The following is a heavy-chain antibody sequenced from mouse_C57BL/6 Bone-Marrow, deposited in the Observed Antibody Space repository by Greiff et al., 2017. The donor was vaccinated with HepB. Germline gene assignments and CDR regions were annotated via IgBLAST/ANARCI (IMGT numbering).Heavy chain of an antibody. CDR2: INPNNGGT. Sequence: EVQLQQSGPELVKPGASVKISCKASGYTFTDYYMNWVKQSHGKSLEWIGDINPNNGGTSYNQKFKGKATLTVDKSSSTAYIELRSLTSEDSAVYYCARKLRSDYWGQGTTLTVSS. D-gene: IGHD1-1*01. J-gene: IGHJ2*01. CDR1: GYTFTDYY. CDR3: ARKLRSDY. V-gene: IGHV1-26*01.